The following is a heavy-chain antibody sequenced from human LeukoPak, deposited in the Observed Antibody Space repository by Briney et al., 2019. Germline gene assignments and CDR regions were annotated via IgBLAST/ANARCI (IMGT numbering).Heavy chain of an antibody. J-gene: IGHJ6*02. D-gene: IGHD1-26*01. V-gene: IGHV4-59*13. CDR3: ARLSRVGKARAYDFHSLDV. CDR1: GGSINGYS. CDR2: VYHSGTT. Sequence: PSETLSLTCTVSGGSINGYSWTWIRQPPGKGLELIGCVYHSGTTDSNPSLRSRLTMSADTSNNQFSLKLSSVTAADTAVYYCARLSRVGKARAYDFHSLDVWGQRTTVTVSS.